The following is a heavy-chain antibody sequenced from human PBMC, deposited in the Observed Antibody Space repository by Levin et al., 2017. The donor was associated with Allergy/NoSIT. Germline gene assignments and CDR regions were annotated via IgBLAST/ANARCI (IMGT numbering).Heavy chain of an antibody. CDR1: GGSISSGGYY. J-gene: IGHJ5*02. V-gene: IGHV4-31*03. CDR3: ARDGVRGNRGLNWFDP. D-gene: IGHD3-10*01. Sequence: LRLSCTVSGGSISSGGYYWSWIRQHPGKGLEWIGYIYYSGSTYYNPSLKSRVTISVDTSKNQFSLKLSSVTAADTAVYYCARDGVRGNRGLNWFDPWGQGTLVTVSS. CDR2: IYYSGST.